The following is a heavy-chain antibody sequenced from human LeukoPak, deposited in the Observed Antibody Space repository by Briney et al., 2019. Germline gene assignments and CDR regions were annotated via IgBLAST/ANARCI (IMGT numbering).Heavy chain of an antibody. J-gene: IGHJ5*02. Sequence: SQTLSLTCTVSGGSIISGSYYWSWIRQPAGKGLEWIGRISSSGNTNYNPSLKSRVTISIDTSKNQFSLKLSSVTAADTAVHYCARSPSAGWFDPWGQGTLVTVSS. V-gene: IGHV4-61*02. CDR2: ISSSGNT. CDR3: ARSPSAGWFDP. CDR1: GGSIISGSYY.